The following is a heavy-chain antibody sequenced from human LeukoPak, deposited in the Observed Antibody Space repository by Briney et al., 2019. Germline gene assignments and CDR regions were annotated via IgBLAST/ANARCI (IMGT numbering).Heavy chain of an antibody. CDR3: ARSDSGGYYNEY. D-gene: IGHD3-22*01. Sequence: PSETLYLTCNMSGGSIGKYYWSWIRQSPGEGLEWIGNIYYSGSTNYNPSLESRVTISVDTSKNEFSLKMSSVTTADTAVYYCARSDSGGYYNEYWGQGALATVSA. V-gene: IGHV4-59*01. CDR1: GGSIGKYY. CDR2: IYYSGST. J-gene: IGHJ4*02.